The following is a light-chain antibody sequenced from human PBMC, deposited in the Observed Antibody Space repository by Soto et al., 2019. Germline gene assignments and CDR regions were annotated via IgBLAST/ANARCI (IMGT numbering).Light chain of an antibody. CDR2: KAS. CDR1: QSISSW. J-gene: IGKJ1*01. V-gene: IGKV1-5*03. CDR3: QQYHSSWT. Sequence: DIQMTQSPSTLSASVGDRVTITCRASQSISSWLAWYQQKPGKAPKLLIYKASSLESGVPSRFSGSGSGTEFTLTISSLQPEDFATYYCQQYHSSWTFGQGTKVDIK.